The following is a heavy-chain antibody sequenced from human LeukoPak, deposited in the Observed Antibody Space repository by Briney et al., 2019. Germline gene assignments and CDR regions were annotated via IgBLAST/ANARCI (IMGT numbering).Heavy chain of an antibody. Sequence: VASVKVSCKASGYTFTGYYMHWVRQAPGQGLEWMGIINPSGGNTNYAQKFQGRVTMTRDTSTSTVYMELSSLRSEDTAVYYCARGDHVRIYAESSFDIWGQGTMVTVSS. V-gene: IGHV1-46*01. CDR2: INPSGGNT. J-gene: IGHJ3*02. D-gene: IGHD5/OR15-5a*01. CDR1: GYTFTGYY. CDR3: ARGDHVRIYAESSFDI.